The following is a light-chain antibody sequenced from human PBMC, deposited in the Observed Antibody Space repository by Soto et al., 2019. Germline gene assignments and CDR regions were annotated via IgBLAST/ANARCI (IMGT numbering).Light chain of an antibody. V-gene: IGLV2-14*01. Sequence: QSALTQPASVSGSPGQSITISCTGTSSDVGGYNYVSWYQQHPGKAPKLMIYDVSNRPSGVSNRFSGSKSGNTASLTISGVQAEDEADYYCSSYTSSSTRVVFGGGTNVTVL. CDR1: SSDVGGYNY. CDR2: DVS. CDR3: SSYTSSSTRVV. J-gene: IGLJ2*01.